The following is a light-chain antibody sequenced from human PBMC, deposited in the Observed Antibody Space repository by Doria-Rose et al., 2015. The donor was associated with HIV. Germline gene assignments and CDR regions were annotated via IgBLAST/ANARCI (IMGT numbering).Light chain of an antibody. CDR2: KAS. CDR3: QQYNTYNYT. Sequence: IVTITCRASQSISNWLAWYQQKPGKAPNLLIYKASTLQNGVPSRFSGNESGTEFTLTISSLQPEDFVTYYCQQYNTYNYTLGQGKKRE. V-gene: IGKV1-5*03. CDR1: QSISNW. J-gene: IGKJ2*01.